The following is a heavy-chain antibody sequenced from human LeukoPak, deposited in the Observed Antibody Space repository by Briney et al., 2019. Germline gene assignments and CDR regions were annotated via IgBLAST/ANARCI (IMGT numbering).Heavy chain of an antibody. Sequence: AGGSLRLSCAASGLTFSSYEMNWVRQPPGKGLEWVSYISNSGSTTYYVDSVKGRFTISRDNARNSLYLQMNSLRDEDTAVYYCARDDYGDYVIDYWGQGTLVTVSS. J-gene: IGHJ4*02. D-gene: IGHD4-17*01. CDR1: GLTFSSYE. CDR3: ARDDYGDYVIDY. CDR2: ISNSGSTT. V-gene: IGHV3-48*03.